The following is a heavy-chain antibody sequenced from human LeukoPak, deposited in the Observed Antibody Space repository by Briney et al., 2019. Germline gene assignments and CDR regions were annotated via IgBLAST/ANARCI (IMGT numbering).Heavy chain of an antibody. J-gene: IGHJ5*02. CDR1: GGSFSGYY. CDR3: ARKRVRGVITCWFDP. D-gene: IGHD3-10*01. V-gene: IGHV4-34*01. Sequence: PSETLSLTCAVYGGSFSGYYWSWIRQPPGKGLEWIGEINHSGSTNHNPSLKSRVTISVDTSKNQFSLKLSSVTAADTAVYYCARKRVRGVITCWFDPWGQGTLVTVSS. CDR2: INHSGST.